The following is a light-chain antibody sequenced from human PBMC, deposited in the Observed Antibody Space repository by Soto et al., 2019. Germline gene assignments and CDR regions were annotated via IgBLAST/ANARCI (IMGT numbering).Light chain of an antibody. Sequence: QSVLTQPPSASGSPGQSVTISCTGTSSDVGGYNYVSWYQQHPGKAPKLMIYEVTHRPSGVPDRFSGSKSGNTASLTVSGLQVEDEADYYCSAYAGSSTHVVFGGGTKVTVL. CDR1: SSDVGGYNY. CDR3: SAYAGSSTHVV. V-gene: IGLV2-8*01. CDR2: EVT. J-gene: IGLJ2*01.